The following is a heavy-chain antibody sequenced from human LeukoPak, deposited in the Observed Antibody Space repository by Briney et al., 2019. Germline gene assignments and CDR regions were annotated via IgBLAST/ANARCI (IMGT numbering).Heavy chain of an antibody. J-gene: IGHJ4*02. D-gene: IGHD3-3*01. Sequence: SVKVSCKASGGTFSSDAISWVRHTPGQGLAWMGRIIPVIHVADYAQNFQGRVTITADKSTSTAYMELSSLRSEDTAVYYCARGVDLRYFDYWGQGTLVTVSS. CDR2: IIPVIHVA. V-gene: IGHV1-69*04. CDR3: ARGVDLRYFDY. CDR1: GGTFSSDA.